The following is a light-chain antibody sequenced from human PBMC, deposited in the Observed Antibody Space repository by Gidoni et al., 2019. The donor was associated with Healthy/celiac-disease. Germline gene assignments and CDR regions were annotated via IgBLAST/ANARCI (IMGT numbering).Light chain of an antibody. Sequence: QSVLTQPPSASGTPGPRVTISCSGSSSNIGSNYVYWYQQLPGPAPKLLINRNNQRPSGVPDRFSGSKSGTSASLAISGLRSEDEADYYCAAWDDILRGWVFGGGTKLTVL. CDR3: AAWDDILRGWV. CDR2: RNN. CDR1: SSNIGSNY. V-gene: IGLV1-47*01. J-gene: IGLJ3*02.